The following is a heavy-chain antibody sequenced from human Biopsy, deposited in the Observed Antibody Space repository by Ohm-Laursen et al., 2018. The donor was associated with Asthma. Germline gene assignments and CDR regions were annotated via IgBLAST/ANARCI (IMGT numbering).Heavy chain of an antibody. CDR1: GFAVSRDY. CDR3: ARGDSSNWSHYYFDY. CDR2: IYSGGTS. J-gene: IGHJ4*02. D-gene: IGHD3-22*01. Sequence: SLRLSCSASGFAVSRDYMFWVRQAPGKGLEWVSVIYSGGTSHTADSVRGRFTISRDYSKDTLYLQMHSLRAEDTAVYYCARGDSSNWSHYYFDYWGQGTLVTDSS. V-gene: IGHV3-53*01.